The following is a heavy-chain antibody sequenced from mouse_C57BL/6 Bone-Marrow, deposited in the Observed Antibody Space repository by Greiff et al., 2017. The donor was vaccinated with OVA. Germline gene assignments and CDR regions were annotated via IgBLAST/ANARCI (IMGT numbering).Heavy chain of an antibody. J-gene: IGHJ3*01. Sequence: QVHVKQPGAELVKPGASVKLSCKASGYTFTSYWMHWVKQRPGHGLEWIGMIHPNSGSTNYNEKFKSKATLTVDKSSSTAYMQLSSLTSEDSAVYYCARYYGSSYGAWFADWGQGTLVTVSA. CDR1: GYTFTSYW. CDR3: ARYYGSSYGAWFAD. V-gene: IGHV1-64*01. D-gene: IGHD1-1*01. CDR2: IHPNSGST.